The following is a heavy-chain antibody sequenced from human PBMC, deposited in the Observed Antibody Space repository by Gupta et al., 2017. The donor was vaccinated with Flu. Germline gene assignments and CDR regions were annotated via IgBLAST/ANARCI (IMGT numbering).Heavy chain of an antibody. J-gene: IGHJ5*02. D-gene: IGHD6-19*01. Sequence: QVQLVGSGVGGVQPGRSLRLSCEASGSTFSSYGMHWVRQVPGKGLGWVAVISYDGSNKYYADSVKGRFTISRDNSKNTLYLQMNSLRAEDTAVYYCASSGWYSLLSGVDPWGQGTLVTVSS. CDR1: GSTFSSYG. CDR3: ASSGWYSLLSGVDP. V-gene: IGHV3-30*03. CDR2: ISYDGSNK.